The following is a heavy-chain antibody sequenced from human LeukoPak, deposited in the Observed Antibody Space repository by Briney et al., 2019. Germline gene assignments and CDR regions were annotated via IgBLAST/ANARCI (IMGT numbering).Heavy chain of an antibody. V-gene: IGHV4-39*07. J-gene: IGHJ3*02. CDR3: ARLEAVAVYAFDI. CDR1: GGSINSGDYY. D-gene: IGHD6-19*01. Sequence: SETLSLTCTVSGGSINSGDYYWVWIRQPPGTGLEWIGSIYYSGSTYYNPSLKSRVTISVDTSKNQFSLKLSSVTAADTAVYYCARLEAVAVYAFDIWGQGTMVTVSS. CDR2: IYYSGST.